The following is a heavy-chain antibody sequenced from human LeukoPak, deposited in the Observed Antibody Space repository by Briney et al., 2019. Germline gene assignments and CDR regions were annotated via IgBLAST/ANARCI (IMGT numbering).Heavy chain of an antibody. D-gene: IGHD3-22*01. CDR3: ARDRMFESSGYQAHDY. V-gene: IGHV3-20*01. J-gene: IGHJ4*02. CDR1: GFTVDDYG. Sequence: PGGSLRLSCEVSGFTVDDYGMSWVRQTPGKGLGWVSAISRDGRGTNYADSVKGRFTISRDNARTSINLQMNSLRAEDTAFYRWARDRMFESSGYQAHDYWGQGTLVTVSS. CDR2: ISRDGRGT.